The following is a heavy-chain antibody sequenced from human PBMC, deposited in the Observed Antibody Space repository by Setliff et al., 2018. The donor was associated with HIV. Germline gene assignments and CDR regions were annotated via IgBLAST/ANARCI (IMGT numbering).Heavy chain of an antibody. CDR2: IYYSGRT. CDR1: GGPISSYY. CDR3: ASQPAHSTDWYPPGYFDY. V-gene: IGHV4-59*08. J-gene: IGHJ4*02. D-gene: IGHD6-19*01. Sequence: PSETLSLTCTVSGGPISSYYWSWIRQPPGKGLEWIGYIYYSGRTNSNPSLQSRVTISVDTSRNQFSLKLTSVTAADTAVYYCASQPAHSTDWYPPGYFDYWGQGTLVTVSS.